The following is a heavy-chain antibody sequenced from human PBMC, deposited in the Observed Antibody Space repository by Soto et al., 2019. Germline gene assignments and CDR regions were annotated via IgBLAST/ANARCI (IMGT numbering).Heavy chain of an antibody. CDR3: ARVYCSGGSCYNNWFDP. Sequence: QVQLVQSGAEVKKPGASVKVSCKASGYTFTSYDINWVRQATGQGLEWMGWMNPNSGNTGYAQKFQGRVTMTRNTAISTAYMALSSLRSEDTAVYYCARVYCSGGSCYNNWFDPWGQGTLVTVSS. CDR2: MNPNSGNT. V-gene: IGHV1-8*01. D-gene: IGHD2-15*01. J-gene: IGHJ5*02. CDR1: GYTFTSYD.